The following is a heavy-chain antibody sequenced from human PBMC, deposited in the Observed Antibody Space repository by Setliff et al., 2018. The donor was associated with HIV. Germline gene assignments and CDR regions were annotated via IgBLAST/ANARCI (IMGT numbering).Heavy chain of an antibody. CDR3: ASKLHCTNGVCLDAFDI. D-gene: IGHD2-8*01. CDR1: GYTFTAYY. Sequence: EASVKVSCKSSGYTFTAYYIHWVRQAPGQGLEWMGRIIPNSGGTNHAQNFQGRVTMTRDTSISTAYMELSRLRSDDTAVYYCASKLHCTNGVCLDAFDIWGQGTMVTVSS. CDR2: IIPNSGGT. J-gene: IGHJ3*02. V-gene: IGHV1-2*06.